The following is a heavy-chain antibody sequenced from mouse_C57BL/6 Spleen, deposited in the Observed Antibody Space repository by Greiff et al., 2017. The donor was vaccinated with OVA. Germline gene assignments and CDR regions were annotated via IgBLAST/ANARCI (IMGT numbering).Heavy chain of an antibody. CDR1: GFTFSDYG. Sequence: EVKLMESGGGLVKPGGSLKLSCAASGFTFSDYGMHWVRQAPEKGLEWVAYISSGSSTIYYADTVKGRFTISRDNAKNTLFLQMTSLRSEDTAMYYCARPGRGDYFDYWGQGTTLTVSS. V-gene: IGHV5-17*01. J-gene: IGHJ2*01. CDR3: ARPGRGDYFDY. D-gene: IGHD4-1*01. CDR2: ISSGSSTI.